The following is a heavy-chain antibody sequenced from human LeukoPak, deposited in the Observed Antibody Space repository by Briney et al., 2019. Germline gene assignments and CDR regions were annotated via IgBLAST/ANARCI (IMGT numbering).Heavy chain of an antibody. CDR2: ILYVGSDR. CDR3: ASFLLSAASGTGRAFDI. D-gene: IGHD1-26*01. CDR1: GFPLSSCV. J-gene: IGHJ3*02. V-gene: IGHV3-30*02. Sequence: PGESLRLSCAAYGFPLSSCVMHSGRRAPGKGVGWEQFILYVGSDRNYADSVKGRFPISSDNSNNTLYVQLNSLRAGDSAEYYRASFLLSAASGTGRAFDIWGQGTMVTVSA.